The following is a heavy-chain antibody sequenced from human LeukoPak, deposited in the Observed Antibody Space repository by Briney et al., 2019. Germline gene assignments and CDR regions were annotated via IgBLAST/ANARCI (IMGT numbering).Heavy chain of an antibody. Sequence: PSETLSLTCTVSGGSISSSSYYWGWIRQPPGKELEWIGSIYYSGSTYYNPSLKSRVTISVDTSKNQFSLKLSSVTAADTAVYYCASTTIFGVVIGGYYFDYWGQGTLVTVSS. CDR2: IYYSGST. CDR3: ASTTIFGVVIGGYYFDY. CDR1: GGSISSSSYY. V-gene: IGHV4-39*01. D-gene: IGHD3-3*01. J-gene: IGHJ4*02.